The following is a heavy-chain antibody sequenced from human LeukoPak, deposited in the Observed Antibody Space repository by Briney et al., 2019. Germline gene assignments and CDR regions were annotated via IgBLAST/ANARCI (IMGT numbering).Heavy chain of an antibody. V-gene: IGHV3-11*01. CDR3: ARVWVSVTMVRGVSDI. D-gene: IGHD3-10*01. Sequence: PGGSLRLSCAASGFTFSDYYMSWIRQAPGKGLEWVSYISSSGSTIYYADSVKGRFTISRDNAKNSLYLQMNSLRAEDTAVYYCARVWVSVTMVRGVSDIWGQGTMVTVSS. J-gene: IGHJ3*02. CDR1: GFTFSDYY. CDR2: ISSSGSTI.